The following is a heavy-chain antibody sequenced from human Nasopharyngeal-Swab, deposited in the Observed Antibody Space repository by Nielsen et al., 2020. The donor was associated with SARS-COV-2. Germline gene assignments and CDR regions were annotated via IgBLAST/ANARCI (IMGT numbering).Heavy chain of an antibody. CDR1: GFTFSSYD. D-gene: IGHD3-22*01. CDR2: IGTAGDT. CDR3: ARSFSYDSSGYYYWYFDL. V-gene: IGHV3-13*01. Sequence: GESLKISCAASGFTFSSYDMHWVRQATGKGLEWVSAIGTAGDTYYPGSVKGRFTISRENAKNSLYLQMNSLRAGDTAAYYCARSFSYDSSGYYYWYFDLWGRGTLVTVSS. J-gene: IGHJ2*01.